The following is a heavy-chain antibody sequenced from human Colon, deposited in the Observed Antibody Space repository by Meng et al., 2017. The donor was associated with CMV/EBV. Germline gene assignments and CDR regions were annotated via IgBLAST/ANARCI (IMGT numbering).Heavy chain of an antibody. CDR1: GYTFSSYG. D-gene: IGHD5-12*01. V-gene: IGHV1-18*01. J-gene: IGHJ4*02. Sequence: SGYTFSSYGISWVRQAPGQGLEWMGWISTYNGNTDDAQKFQGGVTMTTDTLTSTAYMELTSLKSDDTAVFYCARAREVGYSAYDYYDFWGQGTLVTVSS. CDR3: ARAREVGYSAYDYYDF. CDR2: ISTYNGNT.